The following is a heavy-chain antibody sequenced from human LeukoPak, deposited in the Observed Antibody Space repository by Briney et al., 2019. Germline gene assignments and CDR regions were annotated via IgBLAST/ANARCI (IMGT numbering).Heavy chain of an antibody. D-gene: IGHD3-22*01. Sequence: ASVKVSCKASGYTFTSYGISWVRQAPGQGLEWMGWISAYNGNTNYAQKLQGRVTMTTDTSTSTAYMELRSLRSDDTAVYYCARESEGYYYDSSGILGDYWGQGTLATVSS. J-gene: IGHJ4*02. V-gene: IGHV1-18*01. CDR3: ARESEGYYYDSSGILGDY. CDR2: ISAYNGNT. CDR1: GYTFTSYG.